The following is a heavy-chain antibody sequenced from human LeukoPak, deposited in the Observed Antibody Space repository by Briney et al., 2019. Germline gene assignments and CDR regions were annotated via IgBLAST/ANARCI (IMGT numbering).Heavy chain of an antibody. J-gene: IGHJ5*02. Sequence: PSQTLSLTCTVSGGSISSGSYYWSWIRQPAGKGLEWIGRIYTSGSTNYNPSLKSRVTISVDTSKNQFSLKLSSATAADTAVYYCARDTRPTAWFDPWGQGTLVTVSS. CDR1: GGSISSGSYY. V-gene: IGHV4-61*02. D-gene: IGHD4-17*01. CDR2: IYTSGST. CDR3: ARDTRPTAWFDP.